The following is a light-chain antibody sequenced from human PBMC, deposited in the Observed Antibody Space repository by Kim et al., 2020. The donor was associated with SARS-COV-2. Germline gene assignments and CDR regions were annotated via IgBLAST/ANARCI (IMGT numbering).Light chain of an antibody. Sequence: SYELTQPPSVAVDPGKTARITCGGDNIANKNVHWYQQRPGQAPVLVIYYDTDRPSGIPERFSGSNSGNTATLTISRVEAGDEADYYCHVWGSSNDHRVFG. CDR3: HVWGSSNDHRV. CDR1: NIANKN. CDR2: YDT. J-gene: IGLJ3*02. V-gene: IGLV3-21*04.